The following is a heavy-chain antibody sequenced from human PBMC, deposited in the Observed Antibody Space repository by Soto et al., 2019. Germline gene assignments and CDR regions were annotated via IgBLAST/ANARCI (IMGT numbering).Heavy chain of an antibody. CDR2: INSDGSST. CDR3: ASWVYYYESSGYYDIDY. V-gene: IGHV3-74*01. Sequence: EVQLVESGGGLVQPGGSLRLSCAASGFTFSSYWMHWVRQAPGKGLVWVSRINSDGSSTSYADSVKGRFTISRDNAKNELNLQMNSLRAEDTAVYDCASWVYYYESSGYYDIDYWGQETLVTVSS. D-gene: IGHD3-22*01. CDR1: GFTFSSYW. J-gene: IGHJ4*02.